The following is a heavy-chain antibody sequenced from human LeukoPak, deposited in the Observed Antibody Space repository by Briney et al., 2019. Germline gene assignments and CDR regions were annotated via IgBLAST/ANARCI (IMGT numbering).Heavy chain of an antibody. D-gene: IGHD4-17*01. CDR1: GFTFSNYA. CDR3: TRSCELCGDYRGFDF. J-gene: IGHJ4*02. CDR2: LSGSGGTT. V-gene: IGHV3-23*01. Sequence: GGSLRLSCAASGFTFSNYAMAWVRQAPGKGLEWVSILSGSGGTTYNVDSVKGRFTITRDNSKNTLFLQMNSLRVEDTAVYYCTRSCELCGDYRGFDFWGQGTLATVSS.